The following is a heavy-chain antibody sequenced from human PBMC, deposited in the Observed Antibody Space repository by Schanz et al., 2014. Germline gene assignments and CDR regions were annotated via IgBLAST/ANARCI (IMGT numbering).Heavy chain of an antibody. Sequence: VQLVESGGGLIQPGGSLRLSCAASGYTVSSNYMSWVRQAPGKGLEWVANIKQDGSERYYVDSVKGRFTISRDNAKNSLYLQMNSLRAEDTAVYYCAVLGGFGELPLDYRGQGTLVTVSS. D-gene: IGHD3-10*01. V-gene: IGHV3-7*01. J-gene: IGHJ4*02. CDR1: GYTVSSNY. CDR3: AVLGGFGELPLDY. CDR2: IKQDGSER.